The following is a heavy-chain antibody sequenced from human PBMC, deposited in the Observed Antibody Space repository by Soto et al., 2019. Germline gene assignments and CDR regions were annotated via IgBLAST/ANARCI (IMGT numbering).Heavy chain of an antibody. V-gene: IGHV3-30-3*01. J-gene: IGHJ4*02. CDR3: ATGANFYYDTSRY. CDR1: GFTFSIYA. D-gene: IGHD3-22*01. Sequence: GGSLRLSCAVPGFTFSIYALQWVRQAPGKGLEWVAVMSPNGNNQYYADSVKGRFTISRDTSKSTLYLQMTRVRPDDTAVYYCATGANFYYDTSRYWGQGTLVTVSS. CDR2: MSPNGNNQ.